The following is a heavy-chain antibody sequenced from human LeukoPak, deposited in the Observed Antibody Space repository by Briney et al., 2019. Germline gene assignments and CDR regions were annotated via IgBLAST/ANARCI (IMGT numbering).Heavy chain of an antibody. J-gene: IGHJ6*02. CDR3: ARDTDTIMDKYAMDL. Sequence: PGGSLRLSCAASGFTFSSYSMNWVRQAPGKGLEWVSYISSSSSTIYYADSVKGRFTISRDNAKNSLYLQMNSLRAEDTAVYYCARDTDTIMDKYAMDLWGQGTTVTVSS. D-gene: IGHD5-18*01. CDR2: ISSSSSTI. V-gene: IGHV3-48*01. CDR1: GFTFSSYS.